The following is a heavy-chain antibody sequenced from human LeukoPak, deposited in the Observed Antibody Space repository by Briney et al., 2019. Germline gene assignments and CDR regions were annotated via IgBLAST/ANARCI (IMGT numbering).Heavy chain of an antibody. CDR3: ARGQGGYSSGSDAFDI. Sequence: ASVKPSCKASGYTFTGYYMHWVRQAPGQGLEWMGWINPNSGGTNYAQKFQGRVTMTRDTSISTAYMELSRLRSDDTAVYYCARGQGGYSSGSDAFDIWGQGTMVTVSS. CDR1: GYTFTGYY. D-gene: IGHD6-19*01. V-gene: IGHV1-2*02. J-gene: IGHJ3*02. CDR2: INPNSGGT.